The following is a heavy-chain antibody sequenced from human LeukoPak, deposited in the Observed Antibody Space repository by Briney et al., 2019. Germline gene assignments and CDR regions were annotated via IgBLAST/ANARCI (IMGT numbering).Heavy chain of an antibody. V-gene: IGHV1-46*01. CDR2: INPSGGST. CDR3: ARVGGSSSAPSSYFDY. J-gene: IGHJ4*02. CDR1: GYSFISFY. Sequence: ASVKVSCKASGYSFISFYIHWVRQAPGQGLEWMGVINPSGGSTAYAQNFQGRVTMTRDTSTSTVYMELSSLRSEDTAVYYCARVGGSSSAPSSYFDYWGQGTLVTVSS. D-gene: IGHD6-13*01.